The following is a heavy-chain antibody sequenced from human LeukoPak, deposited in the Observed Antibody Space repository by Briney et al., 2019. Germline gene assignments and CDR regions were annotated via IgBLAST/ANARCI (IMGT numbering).Heavy chain of an antibody. Sequence: GGSLRLSCAASRFTFSNAWMNWVRQAPGQGLEWVGRINSKTDGGTTDYAAPVKDRFTISRDDSKNTLYLQMNSLKTDGTAMFYCSTGVHWGQGTLVTVSS. CDR1: RFTFSNAW. J-gene: IGHJ4*02. CDR3: STGVH. D-gene: IGHD3-10*01. V-gene: IGHV3-15*01. CDR2: INSKTDGGTT.